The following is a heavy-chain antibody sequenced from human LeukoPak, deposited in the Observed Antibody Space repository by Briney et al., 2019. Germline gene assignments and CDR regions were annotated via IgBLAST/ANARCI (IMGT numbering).Heavy chain of an antibody. D-gene: IGHD6-13*01. V-gene: IGHV4-59*01. Sequence: SETLSLTCTVSGGSISSYYWSWIRQPPGKGLEWIGYIYYSGSTNYNPSLKSRITISVDTSKNQFSLKLSSVTAADTAVYYCAGQQLQSFDIWGQGTMVTVSS. CDR1: GGSISSYY. CDR3: AGQQLQSFDI. J-gene: IGHJ3*02. CDR2: IYYSGST.